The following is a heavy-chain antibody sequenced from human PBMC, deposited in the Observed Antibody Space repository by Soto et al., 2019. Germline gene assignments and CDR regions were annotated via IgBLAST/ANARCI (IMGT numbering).Heavy chain of an antibody. Sequence: QITLKESGPTLVKPTQTLTLTCTFSGFSLSTSEVGVGWIRQPPGKALQWLALIYWDDDKRYSPSLKSRFTITTGTSQNQVGLTMTNIDPVDTATYYCADAPSIAVPTNRFDPWGRGIMITVST. CDR1: GFSLSTSEVG. CDR3: ADAPSIAVPTNRFDP. V-gene: IGHV2-5*02. D-gene: IGHD6-6*01. J-gene: IGHJ5*02. CDR2: IYWDDDK.